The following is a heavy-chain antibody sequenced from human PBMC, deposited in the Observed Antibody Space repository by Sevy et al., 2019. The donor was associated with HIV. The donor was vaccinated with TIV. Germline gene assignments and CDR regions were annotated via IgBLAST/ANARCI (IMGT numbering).Heavy chain of an antibody. CDR2: VSYDGSSK. D-gene: IGHD3-10*01. V-gene: IGHV3-30*03. Sequence: GESLKISCVGSGFTFRNFGVHWLRQAPGKGQEWLSVVSYDGSSKYYVDSVKGRFIVSRDNSKNTLYLQMNSLRTEDTAVYYCARGGSGDYYYYGVDVWGQGTTVTVSS. CDR1: GFTFRNFG. J-gene: IGHJ6*02. CDR3: ARGGSGDYYYYGVDV.